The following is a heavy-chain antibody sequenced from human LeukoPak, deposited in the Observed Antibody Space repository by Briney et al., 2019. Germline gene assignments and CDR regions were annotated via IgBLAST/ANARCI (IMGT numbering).Heavy chain of an antibody. V-gene: IGHV3-48*02. D-gene: IGHD6-25*01. Sequence: SGGSLRLSCAASGFNFSTYNMKWVRQAPGKGLDGVAYITSISSTIYYADSVKGRFTISRDNAKNSLYLQMNSLTDEDAAVYYCARGGGGFDPVDYWGQGTLVIVSS. J-gene: IGHJ4*02. CDR1: GFNFSTYN. CDR2: ITSISSTI. CDR3: ARGGGGFDPVDY.